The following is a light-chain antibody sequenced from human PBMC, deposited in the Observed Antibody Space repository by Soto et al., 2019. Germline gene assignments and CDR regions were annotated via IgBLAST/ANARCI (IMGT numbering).Light chain of an antibody. J-gene: IGKJ1*01. Sequence: EIVMTQSPATLSVSPGERATLSCRASQSVSSNLAWYQQKPGQAPRLLIYGASTRATGIPARFSGSGSGTVFTLTISSLQSEDFAVYYGQQYTNWPPWTFGQGTKVEIK. CDR2: GAS. CDR3: QQYTNWPPWT. CDR1: QSVSSN. V-gene: IGKV3-15*01.